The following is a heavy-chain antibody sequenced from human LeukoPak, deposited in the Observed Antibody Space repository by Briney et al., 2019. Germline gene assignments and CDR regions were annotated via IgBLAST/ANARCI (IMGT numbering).Heavy chain of an antibody. Sequence: GGSLRLFCAASGFTFSSYAMHWVRQAPGKGLEWVALISYDGSDKYYADSVKGRFTISRDNSKNTLCLQMNSLRAEDTAVYYCARGSYSSSWKTFDYWGQGTLVTVSS. CDR3: ARGSYSSSWKTFDY. CDR2: ISYDGSDK. J-gene: IGHJ4*02. V-gene: IGHV3-30*04. D-gene: IGHD6-13*01. CDR1: GFTFSSYA.